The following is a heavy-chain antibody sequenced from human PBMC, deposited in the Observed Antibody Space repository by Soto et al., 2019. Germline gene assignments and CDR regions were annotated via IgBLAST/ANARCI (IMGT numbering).Heavy chain of an antibody. D-gene: IGHD3-22*01. V-gene: IGHV3-13*01. Sequence: EVQLVESGGGLVQPGGSLRLSCAASGFTFSSYDMHWVRQATGKGLEWVSAIGTAGDTYYPGSVKGRFTISRENAKISLYLQMNSLRAEDTAVYYCARGIYDSSGYPYWGQGTLVTVSS. CDR1: GFTFSSYD. CDR3: ARGIYDSSGYPY. CDR2: IGTAGDT. J-gene: IGHJ4*02.